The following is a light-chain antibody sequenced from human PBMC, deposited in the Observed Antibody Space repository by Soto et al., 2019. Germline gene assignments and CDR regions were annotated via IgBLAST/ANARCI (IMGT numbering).Light chain of an antibody. CDR2: KAS. V-gene: IGKV1-5*03. Sequence: DIQMTQSPSTLSGSVGDRVTITCRASQTISSWLAWYQQKPGKAPKLLIYKASTLKSGVPSRFSGSGSWTEFNLTISSLQPDDVATYYCQHDNSYSESFGQGTKVELK. CDR1: QTISSW. CDR3: QHDNSYSES. J-gene: IGKJ1*01.